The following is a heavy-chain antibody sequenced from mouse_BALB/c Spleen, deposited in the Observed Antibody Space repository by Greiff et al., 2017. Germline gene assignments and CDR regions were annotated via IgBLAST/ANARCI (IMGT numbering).Heavy chain of an antibody. CDR2: INPSSGYT. J-gene: IGHJ4*01. Sequence: QVQLQQSGAELARPGASVKMSCKASGYTFTSYTMHWVKQRPGQGLEWIGYINPSSGYTNYNQKFKDKATLTADKSSSTAYMQLSSLTSEDSAVYYCARFPIYYYGSSLYYYAIDYWGQGTSVTVSS. CDR3: ARFPIYYYGSSLYYYAIDY. CDR1: GYTFTSYT. V-gene: IGHV1-4*01. D-gene: IGHD1-1*01.